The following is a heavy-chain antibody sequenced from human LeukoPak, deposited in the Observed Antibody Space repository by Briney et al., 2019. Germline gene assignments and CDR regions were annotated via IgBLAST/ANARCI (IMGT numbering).Heavy chain of an antibody. CDR3: ARGSGFDY. J-gene: IGHJ4*02. D-gene: IGHD2-15*01. V-gene: IGHV1-2*02. CDR2: INPNSGGT. Sequence: GESLKVSCKASGYTFTGSYMHWARQASGQGLEWMGRINPNSGGTSFAQKFQGRVTMTRDTSISTAYMELTRLRYDDTAVYYCARGSGFDYWGQGTLVTVSS. CDR1: GYTFTGSY.